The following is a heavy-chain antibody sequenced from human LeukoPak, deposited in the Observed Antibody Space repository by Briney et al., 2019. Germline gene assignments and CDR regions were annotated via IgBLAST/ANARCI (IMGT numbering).Heavy chain of an antibody. Sequence: ASVKVSCKASGYTFTGYYMHWVRQAPGQGLEWMGWINPNSGGTNYAQKFQGRVTMTRDTSISTAYMELSRLRSDDTAVYYCAREPFDILTGYYNEGGSFYDPWGRGTLVTVSS. CDR2: INPNSGGT. CDR1: GYTFTGYY. J-gene: IGHJ5*02. D-gene: IGHD3-9*01. V-gene: IGHV1-2*02. CDR3: AREPFDILTGYYNEGGSFYDP.